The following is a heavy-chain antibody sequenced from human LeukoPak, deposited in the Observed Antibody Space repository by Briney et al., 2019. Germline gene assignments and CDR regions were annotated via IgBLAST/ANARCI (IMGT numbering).Heavy chain of an antibody. J-gene: IGHJ4*02. V-gene: IGHV3-33*01. Sequence: GGSLRLSCAASGFTFSSYGMHWVRQAPGKGLEWVAVIWYDGSNKYYADSVKGRFTISRDNSKNTLYLQMNSLRAEDTAVYYCARDLDLGNCYFDYWGQGTLVTVSS. CDR2: IWYDGSNK. CDR1: GFTFSSYG. D-gene: IGHD1-7*01. CDR3: ARDLDLGNCYFDY.